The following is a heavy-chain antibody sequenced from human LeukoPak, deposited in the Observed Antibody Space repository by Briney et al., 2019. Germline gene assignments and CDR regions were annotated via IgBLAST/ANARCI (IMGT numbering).Heavy chain of an antibody. CDR3: ARSEHKLLWFGELLNTVRGFDY. CDR2: IYTSGST. D-gene: IGHD3-10*01. Sequence: SETLSLTCTASDGSISSYYWSWIRQPPGKGLEWIGYIYTSGSTNYNPSLKSRVTMSVDTSKNQFSLKLSSVTAADTAVYYCARSEHKLLWFGELLNTVRGFDYWGQGTLVTVSS. CDR1: DGSISSYY. J-gene: IGHJ4*02. V-gene: IGHV4-4*08.